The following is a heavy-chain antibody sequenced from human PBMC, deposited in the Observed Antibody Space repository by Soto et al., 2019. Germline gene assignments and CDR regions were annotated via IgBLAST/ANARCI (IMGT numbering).Heavy chain of an antibody. Sequence: QLQLQESGPGLVKPSETLSLTCTVSGGSISSSSYYWGWIRQPPGKGLEWIGSIYYSGSTYYNPSLKSRVTISVDTSKNQFSLKLSSVTAADTAVYYCARQYGRPPITMIVVVSGEFDYWGQGTLVTVSS. J-gene: IGHJ4*02. V-gene: IGHV4-39*01. D-gene: IGHD3-22*01. CDR3: ARQYGRPPITMIVVVSGEFDY. CDR2: IYYSGST. CDR1: GGSISSSSYY.